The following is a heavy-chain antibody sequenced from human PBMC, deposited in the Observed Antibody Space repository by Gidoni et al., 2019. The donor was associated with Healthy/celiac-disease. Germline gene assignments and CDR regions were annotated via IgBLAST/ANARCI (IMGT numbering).Heavy chain of an antibody. CDR1: GGSFSGYY. D-gene: IGHD3-3*01. Sequence: QVQLQQWGAGLLKPSETLSLTCAVYGGSFSGYYWTWIRQPPWKGLEWIGEINHSGSTNYNPSLKSRVTISVDTSKNQFSLKLSSVTAADTAVYYCARAKYYDFWSGYYDYYYYGMDVWGQGTTVTVSS. J-gene: IGHJ6*02. CDR3: ARAKYYDFWSGYYDYYYYGMDV. CDR2: INHSGST. V-gene: IGHV4-34*01.